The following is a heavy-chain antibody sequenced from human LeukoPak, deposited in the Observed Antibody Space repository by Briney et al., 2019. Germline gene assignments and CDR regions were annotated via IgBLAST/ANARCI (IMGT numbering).Heavy chain of an antibody. CDR2: IYYSGST. CDR3: ARSYDSSAYSAFDI. J-gene: IGHJ3*02. Sequence: SETLSLTCTVSGGSISSHYWSWIRQPPGKGVEWIGYIYYSGSTNYNPSLKSRVTISVDTSKNQFSLKLSSVTAADTAVYYCARSYDSSAYSAFDIWGQGTMVTVSS. D-gene: IGHD3-22*01. CDR1: GGSISSHY. V-gene: IGHV4-59*11.